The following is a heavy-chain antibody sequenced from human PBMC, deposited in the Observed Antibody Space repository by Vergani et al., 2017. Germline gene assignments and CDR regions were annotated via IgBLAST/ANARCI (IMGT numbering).Heavy chain of an antibody. J-gene: IGHJ4*02. Sequence: QVQLVESAGGLVKPGGSLTLSCAASGFTFRDYYMGWIRQAPGKGLGWVSYISSSGSTIYYPDSVKGRFTISRDNSKNSLYRQINCLRAEDTAVYYCARALAVVTYYDDGSVKWRYFVYWSQGCLVTVYS. D-gene: IGHD3-22*01. CDR2: ISSSGSTI. CDR1: GFTFRDYY. CDR3: ARALAVVTYYDDGSVKWRYFVY. V-gene: IGHV3-11*01.